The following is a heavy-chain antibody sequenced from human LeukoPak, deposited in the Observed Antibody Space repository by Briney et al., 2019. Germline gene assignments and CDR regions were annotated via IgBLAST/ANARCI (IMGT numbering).Heavy chain of an antibody. Sequence: SVKVSCKASGGTFSSYAISWVRQAPRQGLEWMGGIIPIFGTANYAQKFQGRVTITTDESTSTAYMELSSLRSEDTAVYYCAREAYCTNGVCSLDYWGQGTLVTVSS. CDR2: IIPIFGTA. J-gene: IGHJ4*02. CDR3: AREAYCTNGVCSLDY. D-gene: IGHD2-8*01. V-gene: IGHV1-69*05. CDR1: GGTFSSYA.